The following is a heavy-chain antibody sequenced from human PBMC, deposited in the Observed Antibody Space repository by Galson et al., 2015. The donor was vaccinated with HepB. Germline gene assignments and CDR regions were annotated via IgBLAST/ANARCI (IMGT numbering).Heavy chain of an antibody. CDR3: AKDLVRGDSSHTGVMDY. V-gene: IGHV3-23*01. Sequence: SLRLSCAASGFTFSSYAMSWVRQAPGKGLEWVSAISGSGGSAYYADSVKGRFTMSRDNSKNTLYLQMNSLRAEDTAVYYCAKDLVRGDSSHTGVMDYWGQGTLVTVSS. CDR1: GFTFSSYA. J-gene: IGHJ4*02. D-gene: IGHD3-22*01. CDR2: ISGSGGSA.